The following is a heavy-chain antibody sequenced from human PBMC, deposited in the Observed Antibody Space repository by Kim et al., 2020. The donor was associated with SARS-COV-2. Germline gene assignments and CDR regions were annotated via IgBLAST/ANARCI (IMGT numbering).Heavy chain of an antibody. CDR2: ASHDGSHK. D-gene: IGHD6-13*01. CDR3: ARVWASSSWSQPFDI. V-gene: IGHV3-30-3*01. J-gene: IGHJ3*02. CDR1: GFTFSTYS. Sequence: GGSLRLSCAASGFTFSTYSMHWVRQAPGKGLEWVAVASHDGSHKYYADSVKGRFTISRDISNNTLDLQMNSLRSGDTAVYYCARVWASSSWSQPFDIWGQGTMVTVSS.